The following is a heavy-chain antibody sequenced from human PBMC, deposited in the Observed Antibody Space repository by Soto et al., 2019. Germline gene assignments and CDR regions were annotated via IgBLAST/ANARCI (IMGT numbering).Heavy chain of an antibody. J-gene: IGHJ6*02. CDR3: AREVDYDFWSGPPMDV. CDR1: GFTFSSYA. D-gene: IGHD3-3*01. CDR2: ISGSGGST. V-gene: IGHV3-23*01. Sequence: EVQLLESGGGLVQPGGSLRLSCAASGFTFSSYAMSWVRQAPGKGLEWVSAISGSGGSTYYADSVKGRFTISRDNSKNTLYLQMNSLRAEDTAVYYCAREVDYDFWSGPPMDVWGQGTTVTVSS.